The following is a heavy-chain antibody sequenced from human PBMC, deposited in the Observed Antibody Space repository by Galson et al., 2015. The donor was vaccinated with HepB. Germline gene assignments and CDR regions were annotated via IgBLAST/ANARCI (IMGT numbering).Heavy chain of an antibody. CDR1: GFTFYNYA. J-gene: IGHJ4*01. V-gene: IGHV3-23*01. CDR2: ISGIDGST. D-gene: IGHD5-18*01. Sequence: SLRLSCAASGFTFYNYAMTWIRQAPGKGLEWVSAISGIDGSTYYADSVKGRFTASRDNSKNTLYLLVNSLRAEDTAVYYCAKNRVGYTYGALDYWGHGTLVTVSS. CDR3: AKNRVGYTYGALDY.